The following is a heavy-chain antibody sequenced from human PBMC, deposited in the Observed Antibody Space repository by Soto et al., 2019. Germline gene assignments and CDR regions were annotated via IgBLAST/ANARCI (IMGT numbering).Heavy chain of an antibody. V-gene: IGHV3-30*19. CDR1: GFMFKSYV. CDR2: TSYNGNDK. Sequence: QLQLVESGGGVVQPGTSLRLSCTASGFMFKSYVMHWVRQAPGKGLEWVALTSYNGNDKYYGDSVKGRFTVSRDNSKNTLHLQMASLRPEDTALYYCARWGTTGGFDLWGQGPLVSVSS. CDR3: ARWGTTGGFDL. J-gene: IGHJ4*02. D-gene: IGHD3-16*01.